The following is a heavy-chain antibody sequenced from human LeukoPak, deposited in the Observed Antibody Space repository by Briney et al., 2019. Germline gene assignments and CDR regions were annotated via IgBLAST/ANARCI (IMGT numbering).Heavy chain of an antibody. J-gene: IGHJ4*02. Sequence: ASVKVSCTASGYTFTSYYMHWVRHAPGQGLEWMGVVNPNGGSTTYAQKFQGRVTMTRDRSTSTAYMEVSSLRSEDTAVYYCARDPSGSWQWFDYWGQGTLVTASS. CDR1: GYTFTSYY. CDR2: VNPNGGST. V-gene: IGHV1-46*01. CDR3: ARDPSGSWQWFDY. D-gene: IGHD1-26*01.